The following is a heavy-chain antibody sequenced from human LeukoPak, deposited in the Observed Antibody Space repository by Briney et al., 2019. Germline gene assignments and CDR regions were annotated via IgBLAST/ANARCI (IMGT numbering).Heavy chain of an antibody. CDR3: ARHSTGDCSGSRCPFYFDY. D-gene: IGHD2-2*01. J-gene: IGHJ4*02. Sequence: PSETLSLTCTVSGGSISSYFWSWIRQPPGKGLEWIGYIYYTGSANYSPSLESRVTMSVDTSKNQSSLNLRSMTAADTAVYYCARHSTGDCSGSRCPFYFDYWGQGILVTLSS. CDR2: IYYTGSA. V-gene: IGHV4-59*08. CDR1: GGSISSYF.